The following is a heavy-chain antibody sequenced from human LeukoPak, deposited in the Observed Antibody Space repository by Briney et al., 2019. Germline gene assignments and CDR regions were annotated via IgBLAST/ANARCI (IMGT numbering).Heavy chain of an antibody. CDR2: INPNSGGT. CDR1: GYTFTGYY. J-gene: IGHJ6*02. CDR3: ARELTGITMVRGGVYYYGMDV. D-gene: IGHD3-10*01. Sequence: ASVKVSCKASGYTFTGYYMHWVRQAPGQGLEWMGWINPNSGGTNYAQKFQGWVTMTRDTSISTAYMELSRLRSDDTAVYYCARELTGITMVRGGVYYYGMDVWGQGTTVTVSS. V-gene: IGHV1-2*04.